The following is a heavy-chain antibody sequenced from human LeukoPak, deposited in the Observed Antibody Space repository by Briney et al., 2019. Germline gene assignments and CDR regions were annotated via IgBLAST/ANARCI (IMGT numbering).Heavy chain of an antibody. V-gene: IGHV3-21*01. D-gene: IGHD1-14*01. CDR3: ARDFMYNTLCTGC. J-gene: IGHJ4*02. CDR2: ISSSSSYI. Sequence: GGSLRLSCAASGFTFSSYSMNWVRQAPRKGLEWVSSISSSSSYIYYADSVKGRFTISRDNAKNTLYLQMNSLRAEDTAVYYCARDFMYNTLCTGCWGQGTLVTVSS. CDR1: GFTFSSYS.